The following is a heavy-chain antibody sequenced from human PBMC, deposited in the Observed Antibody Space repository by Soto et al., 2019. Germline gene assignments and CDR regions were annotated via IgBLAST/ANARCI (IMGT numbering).Heavy chain of an antibody. V-gene: IGHV3-74*01. J-gene: IGHJ6*02. Sequence: PXGSLGLSCAACRFTFSSHCTYWVRQAPGKGLVWVSRINSDGSSTSYADSVKGRFSISGDNSKSKLYLQMNTLGAEDTAVYYCARRREGYYYGLDVWGQGPTVTVSS. D-gene: IGHD1-26*01. CDR3: ARRREGYYYGLDV. CDR2: INSDGSST. CDR1: RFTFSSHC.